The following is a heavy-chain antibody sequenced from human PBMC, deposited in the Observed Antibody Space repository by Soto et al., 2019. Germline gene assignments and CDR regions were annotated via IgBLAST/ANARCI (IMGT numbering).Heavy chain of an antibody. V-gene: IGHV1-46*01. D-gene: IGHD6-19*01. J-gene: IGHJ5*02. CDR3: ARVGDSSGWNKTWFDP. Sequence: ASVKVSCKASGYTFTSYYMHWVRQAPGQGLEWMGIINPSGGSTSYAQKFQGRVTMTRDTSTSTVYMELSSLRSEDTAVYYCARVGDSSGWNKTWFDPWGQGTLVTVSS. CDR1: GYTFTSYY. CDR2: INPSGGST.